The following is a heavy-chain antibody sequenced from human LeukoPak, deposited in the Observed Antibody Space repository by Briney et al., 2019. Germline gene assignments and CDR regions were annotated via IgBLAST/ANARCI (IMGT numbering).Heavy chain of an antibody. CDR3: ARDIDSTPFDY. J-gene: IGHJ4*02. D-gene: IGHD3-9*01. CDR1: GFTFSTFW. V-gene: IGHV3-7*01. CDR2: IKTDGYDK. Sequence: GGSLRLSCAASGFTFSTFWMGWVRQAPGKGLEWVANIKTDGYDKYYVDSLKGRFTISRDNAKNSLYLQMDSLRAEDTAVYYCARDIDSTPFDYWGQGTLVTVSS.